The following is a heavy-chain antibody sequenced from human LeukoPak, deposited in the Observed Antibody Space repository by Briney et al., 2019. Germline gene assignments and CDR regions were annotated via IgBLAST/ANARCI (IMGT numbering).Heavy chain of an antibody. CDR3: AKDLGLSVGSTPFDY. V-gene: IGHV3-23*01. Sequence: PGGSLRLSCAGSGFTFISYAMSWVRQAPGRGLEWVSTISGGGANIFYVDSVKGRFTISRVNSKNTLYLQMNSLRAEDTAIYYCAKDLGLSVGSTPFDYWGQGTLVTVSS. D-gene: IGHD1-26*01. CDR2: ISGGGANI. CDR1: GFTFISYA. J-gene: IGHJ4*02.